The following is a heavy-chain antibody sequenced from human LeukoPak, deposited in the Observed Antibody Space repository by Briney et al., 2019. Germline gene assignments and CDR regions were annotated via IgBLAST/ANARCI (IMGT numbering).Heavy chain of an antibody. J-gene: IGHJ3*02. D-gene: IGHD1-7*01. CDR2: IIPIFGTA. V-gene: IGHV1-69*05. Sequence: ASVKVSCKASGGTFSSCAISWVRQAPGQGLEWMGGIIPIFGTANYAQKFQGRVTITTDESTSTAYMELSSLRSEDTAVYYCAREVTETTLSLCDIWGQGTMVTVSS. CDR3: AREVTETTLSLCDI. CDR1: GGTFSSCA.